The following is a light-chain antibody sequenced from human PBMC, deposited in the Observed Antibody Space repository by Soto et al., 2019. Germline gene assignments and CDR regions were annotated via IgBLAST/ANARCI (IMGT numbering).Light chain of an antibody. V-gene: IGLV2-23*03. J-gene: IGLJ1*01. Sequence: QSALTQPASVSGSPGRSITISCTGTSSDVGSYNLVSWYQQHPGKAPKLMIYEGSKRPSGVSNRFSGSKSGNTASLTISGLQAEDEADYYCCSYAGSSTFFYVFGTGTKGPS. CDR1: SSDVGSYNL. CDR3: CSYAGSSTFFYV. CDR2: EGS.